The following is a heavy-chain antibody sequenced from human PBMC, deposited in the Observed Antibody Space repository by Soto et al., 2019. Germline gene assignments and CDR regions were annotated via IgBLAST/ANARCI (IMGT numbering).Heavy chain of an antibody. CDR3: TRRPKAADIGVGSLDF. V-gene: IGHV3-15*07. CDR1: GYSFTDAW. J-gene: IGHJ4*02. Sequence: EVKLVESGGDLVKPGGSLRLSCAASGYSFTDAWMNWVRQAPGKGLEWVGRIMSFADGGTTEYAAPVKGRFSISREDSTLTVFLQMNSLQTEDTAVYYCTRRPKAADIGVGSLDFWGRGTLVTVSA. D-gene: IGHD3-9*01. CDR2: IMSFADGGTT.